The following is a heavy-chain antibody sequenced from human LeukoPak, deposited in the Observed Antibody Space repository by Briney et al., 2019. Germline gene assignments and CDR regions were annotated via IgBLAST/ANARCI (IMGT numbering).Heavy chain of an antibody. CDR1: GFTFSSYA. J-gene: IGHJ4*02. CDR2: ISGSGGST. V-gene: IGHV3-23*01. CDR3: AKNIVGATAY. Sequence: GGSLGLSCAASGFTFSSYAMSWVRQAPGKGLEWVSAISGSGGSTYYADSVKGRFTISRDNSKNTLYLQMNSLRAEDAAVYYCAKNIVGATAYWGQGTLVTVSS. D-gene: IGHD1-26*01.